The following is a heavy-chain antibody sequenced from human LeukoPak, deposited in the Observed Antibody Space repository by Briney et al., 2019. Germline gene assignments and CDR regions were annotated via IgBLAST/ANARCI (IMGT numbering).Heavy chain of an antibody. Sequence: GGSLRLSCTASGFTFGDYAMGWVCQAPGKGLEWVGFIRSNAYGGTTEYAASVKGRFTISRDDSKSIAYLQMNSLKTEDTAVYYCTRAPYITMVRGVVYYYYYMDVWGKGTTVTVSS. CDR1: GFTFGDYA. CDR3: TRAPYITMVRGVVYYYYYMDV. D-gene: IGHD3-10*01. V-gene: IGHV3-49*04. CDR2: IRSNAYGGTT. J-gene: IGHJ6*03.